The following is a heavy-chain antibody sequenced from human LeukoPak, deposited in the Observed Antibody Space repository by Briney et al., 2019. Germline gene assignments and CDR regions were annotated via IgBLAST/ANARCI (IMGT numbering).Heavy chain of an antibody. CDR1: GGSVSSGSYY. D-gene: IGHD3-10*01. Sequence: PSETLSLTCTVSGGSVSSGSYYWSWIRQPPGKGLEWIGYIYYSGSTNYNPSLKSRVTIPVDTSKNQFSLKLSSVTAADTAVYYCARGYYYGSGSYYYSYYYGMDVWGKGTTVTVSS. CDR3: ARGYYYGSGSYYYSYYYGMDV. J-gene: IGHJ6*04. V-gene: IGHV4-61*01. CDR2: IYYSGST.